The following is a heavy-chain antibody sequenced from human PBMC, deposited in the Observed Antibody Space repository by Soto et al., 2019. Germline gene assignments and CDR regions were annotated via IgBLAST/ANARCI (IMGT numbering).Heavy chain of an antibody. V-gene: IGHV3-74*01. CDR2: INPDGTTT. J-gene: IGHJ4*02. D-gene: IGHD4-17*01. CDR3: TKDTFGDRDS. CDR1: EFTFSHYW. Sequence: EVHLVESGGGLVQPGGSLRLSCADSEFTFSHYWMHWVRQGRGKGLVWVSRINPDGTTTNYADSVKGRFTISRDKANNTLYVQMKSLRGEDTAMYYCTKDTFGDRDSWGQGTLVTVSS.